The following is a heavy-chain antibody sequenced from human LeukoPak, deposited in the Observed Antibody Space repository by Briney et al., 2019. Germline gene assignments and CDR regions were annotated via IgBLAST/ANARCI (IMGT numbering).Heavy chain of an antibody. Sequence: GGSLRLSCAASGFTFSSYAMSWVRQAPGKGLEWVSAISGSGGSTYYADSVKGRFTISRDNSKNTLYLQMNSLRAEDTAVYYCAKKSHDFYDFWSGYYLFDYWGQGTLVTVSS. CDR3: AKKSHDFYDFWSGYYLFDY. D-gene: IGHD3-3*01. CDR1: GFTFSSYA. CDR2: ISGSGGST. J-gene: IGHJ4*02. V-gene: IGHV3-23*01.